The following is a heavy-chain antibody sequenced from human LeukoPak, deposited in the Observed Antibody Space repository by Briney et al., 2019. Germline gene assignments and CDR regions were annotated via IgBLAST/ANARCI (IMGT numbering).Heavy chain of an antibody. CDR2: IYATGTT. CDR3: ARQRRQSFSSPLYHFDS. Sequence: KASEPLSLMCTVSGDSITNCWWSWVRQSPGKGLEWIGYIYATGTTNYSPYSMSRVTFSVDKSKNQFSLRLSSVSAADTAVYYCARQRRQSFSSPLYHFDSWGQGTLVTVSS. D-gene: IGHD2/OR15-2a*01. J-gene: IGHJ4*02. CDR1: GDSITNCW. V-gene: IGHV4-4*09.